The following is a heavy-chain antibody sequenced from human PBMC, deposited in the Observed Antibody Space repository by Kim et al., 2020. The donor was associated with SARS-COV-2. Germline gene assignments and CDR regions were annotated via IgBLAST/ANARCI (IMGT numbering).Heavy chain of an antibody. CDR3: ARDSDYSWFDY. Sequence: GGSLRLSCAASGFTVSSNYMSWVRQAPGKGLDWVSVIYSGGSTYYADSVKGRFTISRDNSKNTLYLQMNSLRAEDTAVYYCARDSDYSWFDYWGQGTLVTVSS. D-gene: IGHD2-15*01. J-gene: IGHJ4*02. CDR2: IYSGGST. V-gene: IGHV3-66*01. CDR1: GFTVSSNY.